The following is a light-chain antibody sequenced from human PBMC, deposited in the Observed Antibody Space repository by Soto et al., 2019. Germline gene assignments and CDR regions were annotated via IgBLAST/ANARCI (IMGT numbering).Light chain of an antibody. CDR2: GAS. Sequence: EIVLTQSPATLSXSPXXXXTXXXRXXQSVSSNLAWYQQKPGQAPRLLIYGASTRATGIPARFSGSGSGTEFTLTISSLQSEDFAVYYCQQYNNWPPLFTFGPVTKVDIK. J-gene: IGKJ3*01. CDR3: QQYNNWPPLFT. V-gene: IGKV3-15*01. CDR1: QSVSSN.